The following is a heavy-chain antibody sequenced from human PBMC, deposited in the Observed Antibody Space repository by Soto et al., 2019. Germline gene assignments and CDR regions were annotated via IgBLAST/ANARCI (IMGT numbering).Heavy chain of an antibody. CDR3: AREGRGKKAGYNGLVSLGY. D-gene: IGHD2-2*02. CDR2: IIPIFNST. Sequence: QVQLVQSGAEVKTPGSSLKVSCTVSGSRFSNYVISWVRQAPGHGLEWLGRIIPIFNSTQYAQKFQGSVTITADTSTNAASLELSSLRSDDTAVYYCAREGRGKKAGYNGLVSLGYWGQGTLVTVSS. V-gene: IGHV1-69*06. J-gene: IGHJ4*02. CDR1: GSRFSNYV.